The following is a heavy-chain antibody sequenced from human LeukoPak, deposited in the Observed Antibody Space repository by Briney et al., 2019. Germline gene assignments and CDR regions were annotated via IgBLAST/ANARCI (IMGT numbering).Heavy chain of an antibody. CDR2: IYYTGST. J-gene: IGHJ4*02. D-gene: IGHD6-6*01. CDR1: GGSISSSSYY. CDR3: TSEISSASNY. V-gene: IGHV4-39*01. Sequence: SETLSLTCTVSGGSISSSSYYWGWIRQPPGEGLEWIGSIYYTGSTYYSPSLKSRVTIPADTSKNEFSLKLSSVTAADTAVYYCTSEISSASNYWGQGTLVTVSS.